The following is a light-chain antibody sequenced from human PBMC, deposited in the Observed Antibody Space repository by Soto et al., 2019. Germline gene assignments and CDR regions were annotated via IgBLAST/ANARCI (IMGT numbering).Light chain of an antibody. Sequence: QSALTQPASVTGSPGQSITISCTGTTSDVGGYDRVSWFQQYPGTAPKLMIYEVTNRPSGVSDRFSGSKSVNTASLTISRLQPEDEADYYCSSYTIKNTWVFGGGTKLTVL. V-gene: IGLV2-14*01. CDR1: TSDVGGYDR. CDR2: EVT. J-gene: IGLJ3*02. CDR3: SSYTIKNTWV.